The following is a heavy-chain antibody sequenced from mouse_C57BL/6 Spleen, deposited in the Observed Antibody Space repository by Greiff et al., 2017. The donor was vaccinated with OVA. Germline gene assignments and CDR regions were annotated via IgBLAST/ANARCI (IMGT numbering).Heavy chain of an antibody. J-gene: IGHJ1*03. Sequence: VQLMESGAELVKPGASVKISCKASGYAFSSYWMNWVKQRPGKGLEWIGQIYPGDGATNYNGKFKGKATLTADKSSSTAYMQLSSLTSEDSAVYFCVPGGDWYFDVWGTGTTVTVSS. V-gene: IGHV1-80*01. CDR1: GYAFSSYW. CDR2: IYPGDGAT. CDR3: VPGGDWYFDV.